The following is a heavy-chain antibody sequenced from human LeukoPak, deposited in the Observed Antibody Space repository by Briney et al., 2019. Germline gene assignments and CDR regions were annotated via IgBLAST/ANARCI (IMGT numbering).Heavy chain of an antibody. CDR3: ARGDTDYYDSSGYYPDY. V-gene: IGHV1-46*01. J-gene: IGHJ4*02. D-gene: IGHD3-22*01. Sequence: GASVKVSCKASGYTFTSYYMHWVRQAPGQGLEWMGIINPSGGSTSYAQKFQGRVTMTRDMSTRTVYMELSSLRSEDTAVYYCARGDTDYYDSSGYYPDYWGQGTLVTVSS. CDR2: INPSGGST. CDR1: GYTFTSYY.